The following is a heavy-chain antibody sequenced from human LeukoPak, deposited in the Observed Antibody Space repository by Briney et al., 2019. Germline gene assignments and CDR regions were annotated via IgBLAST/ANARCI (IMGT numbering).Heavy chain of an antibody. CDR1: GFTFSIYA. Sequence: PGGSLRLSCAASGFTFSIYAMSWVRQAPGKGLEWVSAISDGGTRTYYADSVKGRFTISRDNAKNSLYLQMNSLRAEDTAVYYCAREGTGQWLADYWGQGTLVTVSS. CDR3: AREGTGQWLADY. D-gene: IGHD6-19*01. V-gene: IGHV3-23*01. CDR2: ISDGGTRT. J-gene: IGHJ4*02.